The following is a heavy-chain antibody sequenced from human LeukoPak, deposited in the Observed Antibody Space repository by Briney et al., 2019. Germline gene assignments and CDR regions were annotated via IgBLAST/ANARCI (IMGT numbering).Heavy chain of an antibody. V-gene: IGHV3-21*01. CDR1: EFTFSSYA. CDR2: ISNSGTYI. Sequence: GGSLRLSCAASEFTFSSYAMSWVRQAPGKRLEWVSSISNSGTYIYNADSVKGRFTISRDNAKNSLYLQMNSLRVEDTAVYYCARRYCSSTNCYAFESWGQGTLVTVSS. D-gene: IGHD2-2*01. CDR3: ARRYCSSTNCYAFES. J-gene: IGHJ4*02.